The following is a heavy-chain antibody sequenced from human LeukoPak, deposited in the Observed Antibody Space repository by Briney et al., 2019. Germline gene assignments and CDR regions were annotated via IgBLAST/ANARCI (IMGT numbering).Heavy chain of an antibody. Sequence: ASVKVSCKASGYTFTSYYMHWVRQAPGQGLEWMGIINPSGGSTSYAQKFQGRVTMTRDTSTSTVYMELSSLRSEDTAVHYCARTLFEGSHRYYFDYWGQGTLVTVSS. CDR1: GYTFTSYY. CDR3: ARTLFEGSHRYYFDY. CDR2: INPSGGST. J-gene: IGHJ4*02. D-gene: IGHD3-9*01. V-gene: IGHV1-46*01.